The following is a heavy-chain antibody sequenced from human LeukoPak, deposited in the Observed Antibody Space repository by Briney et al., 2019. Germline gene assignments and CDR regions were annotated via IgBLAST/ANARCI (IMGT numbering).Heavy chain of an antibody. J-gene: IGHJ4*02. CDR2: ISGSGGST. D-gene: IGHD3-22*01. CDR3: ARDFSEDYYDSSGTAY. CDR1: GFTFSSYA. Sequence: GGSLRLSCAASGFTFSSYAMRWVRQAPGKGLEWVSAISGSGGSTYYADSVKGRFTISRDNAKNSLYLQMNSLRAEDTAVYYCARDFSEDYYDSSGTAYWGQGTLVTVSS. V-gene: IGHV3-23*01.